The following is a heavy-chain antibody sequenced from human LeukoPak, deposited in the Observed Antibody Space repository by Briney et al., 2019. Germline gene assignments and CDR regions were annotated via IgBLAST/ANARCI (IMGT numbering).Heavy chain of an antibody. CDR3: ARDLTGEPPFIDY. J-gene: IGHJ4*02. V-gene: IGHV3-21*01. D-gene: IGHD7-27*01. CDR1: GFIFSDYS. CDR2: VSSRPNYI. Sequence: PGGSLRLSCAASGFIFSDYSMNWVRQAPGKGLEWVSSVSSRPNYIFYADSVEGRFTISRDNAKNSLSLQMNSLRPEDTAVYYCARDLTGEPPFIDYWGQGTLVTVSS.